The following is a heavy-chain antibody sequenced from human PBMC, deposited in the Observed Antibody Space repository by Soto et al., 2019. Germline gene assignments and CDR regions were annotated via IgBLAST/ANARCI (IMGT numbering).Heavy chain of an antibody. V-gene: IGHV1-2*02. J-gene: IGHJ4*02. D-gene: IGHD3-10*01. CDR1: GYTFIYYY. Sequence: QVQLVQSGAEAKRPGASVRVSCKASGYTFIYYYIHWVRLAPGQGLEWMGWVNPKDGGRSHAQRFQGRVTMTRDTSTNTVYMELNSLTSDDTAIYYCARRDSSGSFDYWGQGTQVRFSS. CDR3: ARRDSSGSFDY. CDR2: VNPKDGGR.